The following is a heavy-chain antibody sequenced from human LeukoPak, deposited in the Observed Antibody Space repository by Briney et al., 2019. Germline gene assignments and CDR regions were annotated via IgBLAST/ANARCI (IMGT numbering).Heavy chain of an antibody. D-gene: IGHD1-26*01. CDR1: GVSISSGSYY. V-gene: IGHV4-61*02. J-gene: IGHJ3*02. CDR2: IYTSGST. CDR3: ARDLGAPYAFDI. Sequence: SETLSLTCTVSGVSISSGSYYWSWIRQPAGKGLEWIGRIYTSGSTNYNPSLKGRVTISVDTSKNQFSLKLSSVTAADTAVYYCARDLGAPYAFDIWGQGTMVTVSS.